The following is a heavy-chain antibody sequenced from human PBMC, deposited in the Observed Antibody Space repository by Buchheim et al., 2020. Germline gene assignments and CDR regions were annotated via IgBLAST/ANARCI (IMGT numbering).Heavy chain of an antibody. CDR1: GFTFSSYG. CDR2: IWYDGSNK. Sequence: QVQLVESGGGVVRPGRSLRLSCAASGFTFSSYGMHWVRQAPGKGLEWVAVIWYDGSNKYYADSVKGRFTITRDKSKKTPNLQMNSLRAEDTAVYYCARDRRGIRYYYYGMDVWGQGTT. J-gene: IGHJ6*02. CDR3: ARDRRGIRYYYYGMDV. D-gene: IGHD1-26*01. V-gene: IGHV3-33*01.